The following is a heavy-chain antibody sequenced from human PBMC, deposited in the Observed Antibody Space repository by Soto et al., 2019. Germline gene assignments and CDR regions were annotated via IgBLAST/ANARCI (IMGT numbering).Heavy chain of an antibody. CDR1: GFPSSTHA. J-gene: IGHJ5*01. Sequence: GGSLRLSCAASGFPSSTHAMSWVRQAPGRGLEWVSALSDSDDSTYYADSVKGRFTISRDNSKNTVYLQMDSLRADDTALYYWVNRFWLESWGPGALVTVSS. V-gene: IGHV3-23*01. CDR2: LSDSDDST. CDR3: VNRFWLES.